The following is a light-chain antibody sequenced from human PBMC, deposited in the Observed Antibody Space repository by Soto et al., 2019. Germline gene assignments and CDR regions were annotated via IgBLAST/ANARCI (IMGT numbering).Light chain of an antibody. CDR2: QGS. CDR1: SGDVGSYNF. Sequence: QSALTQPASVSGFPGQSSTISCTGTSGDVGSYNFVSWYQQQVGKAPKLMTYQGSKRPSGVSDRFSASKPGNTASLTISGVQAYEDTEYYCSCRVGDHVVFGGGSKRPVL. V-gene: IGLV2-23*01. CDR3: SCRVGDHVV. J-gene: IGLJ2*01.